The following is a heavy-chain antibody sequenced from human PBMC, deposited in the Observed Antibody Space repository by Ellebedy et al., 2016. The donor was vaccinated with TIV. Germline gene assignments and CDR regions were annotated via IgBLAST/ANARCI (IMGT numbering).Heavy chain of an antibody. CDR3: VRRLAPSYFDY. Sequence: PGGSLRLSCAASGFTFSSYGMHWVRQAPGKGLEWVAVISYDGSNKYYADSVKGRFTISRDNSKNTLYLQMNSLRAEDTAVYYCVRRLAPSYFDYWGQGTVVTVSS. D-gene: IGHD3-9*01. V-gene: IGHV3-30*03. CDR1: GFTFSSYG. CDR2: ISYDGSNK. J-gene: IGHJ4*02.